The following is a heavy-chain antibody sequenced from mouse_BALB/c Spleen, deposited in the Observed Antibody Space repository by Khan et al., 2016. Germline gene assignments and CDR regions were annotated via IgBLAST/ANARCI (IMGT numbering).Heavy chain of an antibody. CDR1: GYSITSDYA. CDR3: ASLYYRGPLYSFDY. Sequence: EVQLQESGPGLVKPSQSLSLTCTVTGYSITSDYAWNWIRQFPGNKLEWMGYISYSGSTSYNPSLKSRISITRDTSKNQFFLQLNSVTTEDTATYYCASLYYRGPLYSFDYWGQGTTLTVSS. D-gene: IGHD2-14*01. CDR2: ISYSGST. V-gene: IGHV3-2*02. J-gene: IGHJ2*01.